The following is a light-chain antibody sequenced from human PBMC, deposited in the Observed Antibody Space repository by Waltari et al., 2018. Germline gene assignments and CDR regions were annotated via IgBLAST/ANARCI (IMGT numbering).Light chain of an antibody. J-gene: IGKJ2*01. CDR2: DES. CDR1: QSISSY. CDR3: QQRSTWPPYT. Sequence: EIVLTQSPATRPLSPGERATLSCRASQSISSYFAWYQQQRGQAPRLLIYDESHRATGIPARFSGSGSGTDFTLTISNVEPEDFAIYYCQQRSTWPPYTFGQGTKLEIK. V-gene: IGKV3-11*01.